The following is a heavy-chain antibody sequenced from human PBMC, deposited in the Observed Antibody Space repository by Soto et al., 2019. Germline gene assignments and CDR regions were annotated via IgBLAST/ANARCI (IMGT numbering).Heavy chain of an antibody. CDR3: ARGRNYFDN. CDR2: IKQDGSEN. V-gene: IGHV3-7*05. J-gene: IGHJ4*02. Sequence: QPGGSLRLSCAASGFTFSTYWLSWVRQAPGTGLEWVANIKQDGSENYYADSVKGRFTISRDNAKSSLYLQMNSLRAEDTAVYYCARGRNYFDNWGQGTPVTVSS. CDR1: GFTFSTYW.